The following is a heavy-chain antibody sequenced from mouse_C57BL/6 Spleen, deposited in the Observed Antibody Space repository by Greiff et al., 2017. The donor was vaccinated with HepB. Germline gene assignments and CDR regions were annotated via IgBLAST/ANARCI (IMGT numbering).Heavy chain of an antibody. CDR2: IYPGDGDT. CDR3: ARRDYGSDMDY. J-gene: IGHJ4*01. Sequence: VKLVESGAELVKPGASVKISCKASGYAFSSYWMNWVKQRPGKGLEWIGQIYPGDGDTNYNGKFKGKATLTADKSSSTAYMQLSSLTSEDSAVYFCARRDYGSDMDYWGQGTSVTVSS. D-gene: IGHD1-1*01. V-gene: IGHV1-80*01. CDR1: GYAFSSYW.